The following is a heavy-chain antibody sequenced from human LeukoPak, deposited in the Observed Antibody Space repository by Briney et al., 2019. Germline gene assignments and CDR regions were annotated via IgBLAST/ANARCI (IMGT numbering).Heavy chain of an antibody. CDR1: GGTFSSYA. CDR2: IIPIFGTA. J-gene: IGHJ4*02. V-gene: IGHV1-69*06. Sequence: GASVKVSCKASGGTFSSYAISWVRQAPGQGLEWMGRIIPIFGTANYAQKFQGRVTITADKSTSTAYMELSSLRSEDTAVYYCARGRSGYSTTFDYWGQGTLVTVSS. CDR3: ARGRSGYSTTFDY. D-gene: IGHD5-18*01.